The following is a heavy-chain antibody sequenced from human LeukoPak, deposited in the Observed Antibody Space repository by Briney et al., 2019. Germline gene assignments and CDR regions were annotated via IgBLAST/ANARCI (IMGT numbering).Heavy chain of an antibody. Sequence: ETLSLTCTVSGGSVSSGSYYWGWIRQPPGKGLEWIGSIYYSGSTYYNPSLKSRVTISVDTSKNQFSLKLSSVTAADTAVYYCARASSSWYSCWFDPWGQGTLVTVSS. V-gene: IGHV4-39*01. D-gene: IGHD6-13*01. CDR3: ARASSSWYSCWFDP. CDR2: IYYSGST. CDR1: GGSVSSGSYY. J-gene: IGHJ5*02.